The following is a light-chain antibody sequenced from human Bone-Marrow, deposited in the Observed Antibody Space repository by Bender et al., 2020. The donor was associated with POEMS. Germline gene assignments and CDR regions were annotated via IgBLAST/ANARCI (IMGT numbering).Light chain of an antibody. V-gene: IGLV3-1*01. CDR2: HET. CDR1: QLANKY. Sequence: SYELSQPPSVSVSPGQTASITCSGDQLANKYPSWYQQKSGQSPVLVLYHETKPPEGTHGRFSGNNFGNTATLTISGNQVMDEADYYCQEWDSSTVVFGGGTKLTVL. J-gene: IGLJ2*01. CDR3: QEWDSSTVV.